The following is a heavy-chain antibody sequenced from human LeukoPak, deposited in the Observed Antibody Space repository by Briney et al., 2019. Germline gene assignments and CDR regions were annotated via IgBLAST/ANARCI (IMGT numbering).Heavy chain of an antibody. D-gene: IGHD6-6*01. J-gene: IGHJ4*02. CDR1: GFTFSSFA. Sequence: GGSLRLSCAASGFTFSSFAMSWVRQAPGKGLEWVANIRQDGSEKYYVDSVKGRFTISRDDAENSLYLQMNSLRAEDTAVYYCARGAARFSPFDYWGQGTLVTVSS. CDR2: IRQDGSEK. CDR3: ARGAARFSPFDY. V-gene: IGHV3-7*01.